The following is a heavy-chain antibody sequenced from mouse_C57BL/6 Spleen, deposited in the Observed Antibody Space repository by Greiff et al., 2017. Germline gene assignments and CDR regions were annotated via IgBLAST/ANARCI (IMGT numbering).Heavy chain of an antibody. CDR2: IYWDDDK. CDR3: ARRRYYGSMHWYFDV. J-gene: IGHJ1*03. D-gene: IGHD1-1*01. CDR1: GFSLSTSGMG. V-gene: IGHV8-12*01. Sequence: QVQLQQSGPGILQSSQTLSLTCSFSGFSLSTSGMGVSWIRQPSGKGLEWLAHIYWDDDKRYNPSLKSRLTISKDTSRNQVFLKITSVDTADTATYYCARRRYYGSMHWYFDVWGTGTTVTVSS.